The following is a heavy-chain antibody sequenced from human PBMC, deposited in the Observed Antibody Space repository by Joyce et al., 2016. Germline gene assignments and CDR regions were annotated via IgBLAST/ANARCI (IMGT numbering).Heavy chain of an antibody. D-gene: IGHD5-24*01. V-gene: IGHV3-48*02. CDR3: ARVGRTGYTCDY. CDR1: GFSFNTYS. J-gene: IGHJ4*02. CDR2: ISASSGTI. Sequence: EVQLVESGGGLVQPGGSLRLSCAASGFSFNTYSINWVRQAPGKGLEWLSYISASSGTIYYADSGKGRFTISRDNAKNSVYLQMNSLRDEDTAVYYCARVGRTGYTCDYWGQGTLVTVSS.